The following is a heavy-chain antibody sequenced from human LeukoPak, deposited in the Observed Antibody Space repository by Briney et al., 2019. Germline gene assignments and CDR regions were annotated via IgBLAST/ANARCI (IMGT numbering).Heavy chain of an antibody. Sequence: GGSLRLSCAASGFTFSTYNMNWVRQAPGKGLEWLAYITSNLNTIYYADSVKGRFTISRDNAKNSLYLQMNSLRAEDTAVYYCVLGGYDSPYLGFDYWGQGTLVTVSS. CDR2: ITSNLNTI. CDR1: GFTFSTYN. D-gene: IGHD3-22*01. V-gene: IGHV3-48*04. CDR3: VLGGYDSPYLGFDY. J-gene: IGHJ4*02.